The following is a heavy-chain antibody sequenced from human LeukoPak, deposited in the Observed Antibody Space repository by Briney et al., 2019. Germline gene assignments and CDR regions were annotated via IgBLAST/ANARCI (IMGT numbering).Heavy chain of an antibody. CDR1: GYTFTSYY. V-gene: IGHV1-46*01. CDR3: SREISSSWYEPAFDI. Sequence: ASVKVSCKASGYTFTSYYMHWVRQAPGQGLEWMGIINPSGGSTSYAQKFQGRVTITTDESTSTAYMELSSLRPEDTAVYYCSREISSSWYEPAFDIWGQGTMVTVSS. J-gene: IGHJ3*02. CDR2: INPSGGST. D-gene: IGHD6-13*01.